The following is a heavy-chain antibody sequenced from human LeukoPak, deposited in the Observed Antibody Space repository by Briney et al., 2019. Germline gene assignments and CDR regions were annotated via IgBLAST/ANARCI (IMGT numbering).Heavy chain of an antibody. Sequence: ASVKVSCKASGGTFSSYAISWVRQAPGQGLEWMGGIIPIFGTANYAQKFQGRVTITTDESTSTDYMELSSLRSEDTAVYYCASTPRYCSSTSCSKRGRGAFDIWGQGTMVTVSS. V-gene: IGHV1-69*05. D-gene: IGHD2-2*01. J-gene: IGHJ3*02. CDR2: IIPIFGTA. CDR1: GGTFSSYA. CDR3: ASTPRYCSSTSCSKRGRGAFDI.